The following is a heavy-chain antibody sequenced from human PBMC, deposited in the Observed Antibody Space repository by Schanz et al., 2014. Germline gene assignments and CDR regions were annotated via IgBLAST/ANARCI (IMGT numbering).Heavy chain of an antibody. J-gene: IGHJ3*02. V-gene: IGHV3-30*02. CDR1: GFNFSDYA. CDR3: ARDGYSVVVISPTESFDI. CDR2: INSDGTKR. Sequence: VHLLESGGGLVPPGGSLRLSCAASGFNFSDYAMHWVRQAPGKGLEWVAFINSDGTKRFYADSVKSRFTISRDNSRNTLYLQMNSLRAEDTAVYYCARDGYSVVVISPTESFDIWGQGTMVTVSP. D-gene: IGHD2-21*01.